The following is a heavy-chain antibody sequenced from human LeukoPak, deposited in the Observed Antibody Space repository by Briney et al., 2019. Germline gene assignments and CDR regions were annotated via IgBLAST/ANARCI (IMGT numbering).Heavy chain of an antibody. CDR1: EYTFTSYA. D-gene: IGHD1-26*01. J-gene: IGHJ4*02. Sequence: GASVKVSCKASEYTFTSYAMHWVRQAPGQRLEWMGWINAGNGNTKYSQKFQGRVTITRDTSASTAYMELSSLRSEDTAVYYCARVGIHYLGAFDYWGQGTLVTVSS. V-gene: IGHV1-3*01. CDR2: INAGNGNT. CDR3: ARVGIHYLGAFDY.